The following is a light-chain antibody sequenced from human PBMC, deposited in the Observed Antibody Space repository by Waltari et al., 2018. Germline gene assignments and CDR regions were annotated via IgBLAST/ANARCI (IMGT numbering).Light chain of an antibody. Sequence: DVVMTQSPLSLPVTLGQPASISCNSTQSLVHSDGNTYLNWFQQRPGQSPGRLIYKVSNRDFGVPDRFSGSGSGPDFTLKISRVEAGDVGAVYYCMQATQWPYTFGQGTKL. J-gene: IGKJ2*01. CDR3: MQATQWPYT. CDR2: KVS. V-gene: IGKV2-30*02. CDR1: QSLVHSDGNTY.